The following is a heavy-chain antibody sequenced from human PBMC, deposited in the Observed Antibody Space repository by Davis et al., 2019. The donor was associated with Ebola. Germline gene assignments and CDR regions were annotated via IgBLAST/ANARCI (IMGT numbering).Heavy chain of an antibody. Sequence: GESLKISCAASGFTFSSYGMHWVRQAPGKGLEWVANIKQDGSEKYYVDSVKGRFTISRDNAKNSLYLQMNSLRAEDTAVYYCARGASTMVRGVITFDYWGQGTLVTVSS. CDR3: ARGASTMVRGVITFDY. V-gene: IGHV3-7*03. CDR2: IKQDGSEK. D-gene: IGHD3-10*01. J-gene: IGHJ4*02. CDR1: GFTFSSYG.